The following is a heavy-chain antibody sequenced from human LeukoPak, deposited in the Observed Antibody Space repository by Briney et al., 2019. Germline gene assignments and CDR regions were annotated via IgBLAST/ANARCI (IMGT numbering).Heavy chain of an antibody. CDR3: TTDYAPGY. Sequence: WIRQAPGKGLEWVGRIKSKTDGGTTDYEAPVKGRFTISRDDSKNTLYLQMNSLKTEDTAVYYCTTDYAPGYWGQGTLVTVSS. J-gene: IGHJ4*02. D-gene: IGHD4-17*01. CDR2: IKSKTDGGTT. V-gene: IGHV3-15*01.